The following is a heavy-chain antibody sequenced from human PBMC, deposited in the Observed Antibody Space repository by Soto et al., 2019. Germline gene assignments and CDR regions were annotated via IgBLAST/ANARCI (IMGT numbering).Heavy chain of an antibody. V-gene: IGHV1-18*01. D-gene: IGHD4-17*01. J-gene: IGHJ2*01. CDR2: ISAYNGDT. Sequence: ASVKVSCKASGYTFTSYAMHWVRQAPGQGLEWMGWISAYNGDTNYAQNLQGRVTMTTDTSTTTAYMELRSLRSDDTAVYYCAKRTVGWYFDLWGRGTLVTVSS. CDR3: AKRTVGWYFDL. CDR1: GYTFTSYA.